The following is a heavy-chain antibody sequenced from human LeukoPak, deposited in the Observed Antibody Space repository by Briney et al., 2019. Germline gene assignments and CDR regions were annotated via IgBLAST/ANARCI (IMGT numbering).Heavy chain of an antibody. J-gene: IGHJ3*02. CDR2: IHTSGTS. Sequence: SETLSLTCAVSGATINNYFRSWIRQPPGKGLEWIGYIHTSGTSNYNPSLKSRATFSLDTSDNQLSLRLNSVTAADKAVYYCASLGGYYESSNSSQLETFDIWGQGTMVIVSS. CDR3: ASLGGYYESSNSSQLETFDI. V-gene: IGHV4-59*01. CDR1: GATINNYF. D-gene: IGHD3-22*01.